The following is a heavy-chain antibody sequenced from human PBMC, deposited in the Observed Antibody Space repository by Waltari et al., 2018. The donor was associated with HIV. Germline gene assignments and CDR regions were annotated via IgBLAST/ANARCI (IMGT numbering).Heavy chain of an antibody. J-gene: IGHJ6*02. V-gene: IGHV4-61*02. CDR2: IYTSGST. CDR1: GGSISSGSYY. D-gene: IGHD3-22*01. Sequence: QVQLQESGPGLVKPSQTLSLTCTVSGGSISSGSYYWSWIRQPAGKGLEWIGRIYTSGSTNYNPSLKSRVTISVDTSKNQFSLKLSSVTAADTAVYYCARALSSSGIGYYGMDVWGQGTTVTVSS. CDR3: ARALSSSGIGYYGMDV.